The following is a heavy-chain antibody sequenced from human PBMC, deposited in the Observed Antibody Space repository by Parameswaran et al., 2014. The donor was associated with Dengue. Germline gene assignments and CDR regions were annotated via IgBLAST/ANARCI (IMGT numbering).Heavy chain of an antibody. CDR3: ARESGTNWFDP. V-gene: IGHV4-38-2*02. Sequence: WIRQPPGKGLEWIGGIYHSGSTYYNPSLKGRVTISVDTSKNQFSLRLSSVTAADTAVYYCARESGTNWFDPWGQGTLVTVSS. J-gene: IGHJ5*02. CDR2: IYHSGST.